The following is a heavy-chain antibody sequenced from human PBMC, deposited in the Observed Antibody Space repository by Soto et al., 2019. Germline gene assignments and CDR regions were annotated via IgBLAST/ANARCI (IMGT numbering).Heavy chain of an antibody. Sequence: QVQLVQSGAEVKKPGASVKVSCKASGYTFSSYAISWVRQAPGQGLEWMGWIITYNGNTNYAQKLTGRVTMTTDTPTTTAYMDLRSLRSDDTAVYYCARTGPPVDYWGQGTLVTVSS. J-gene: IGHJ4*02. CDR1: GYTFSSYA. CDR3: ARTGPPVDY. V-gene: IGHV1-18*01. CDR2: IITYNGNT.